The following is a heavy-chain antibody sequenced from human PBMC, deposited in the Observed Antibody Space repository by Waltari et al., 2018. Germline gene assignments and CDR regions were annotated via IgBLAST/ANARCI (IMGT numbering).Heavy chain of an antibody. CDR3: ARANYGHYVGAPGHWYLDL. D-gene: IGHD3-16*01. CDR2: INRGGNR. CDR1: GGPLSGYY. V-gene: IGHV4-34*01. Sequence: QVHLQQWGAGLLKPSETLSITCPVYGGPLSGYYWAWLRQPPGKGPEWIGEINRGGNRNLNPSLKSRVIMSVDTSKNQVFLKLTSVTAADTALYFCARANYGHYVGAPGHWYLDLWGRGTLVSVSS. J-gene: IGHJ2*01.